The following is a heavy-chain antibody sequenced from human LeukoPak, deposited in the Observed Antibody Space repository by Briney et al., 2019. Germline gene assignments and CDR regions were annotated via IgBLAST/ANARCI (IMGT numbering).Heavy chain of an antibody. V-gene: IGHV3-48*04. D-gene: IGHD3-16*01. Sequence: GGSLRLSCAASGFTFSSYSVNWVRQAPGKGLEWVSYISSSSSTIYYADSVKGRFTISRDNAKNSLYLQMNSLRAEDTAVYYCATIYELITFGGERNYYYGMDVWGQGTTVTVSS. CDR1: GFTFSSYS. CDR2: ISSSSSTI. J-gene: IGHJ6*02. CDR3: ATIYELITFGGERNYYYGMDV.